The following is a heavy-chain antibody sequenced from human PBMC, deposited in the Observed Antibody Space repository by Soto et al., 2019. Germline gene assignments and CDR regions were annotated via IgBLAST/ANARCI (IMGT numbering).Heavy chain of an antibody. D-gene: IGHD6-13*01. CDR3: ARSRRIAAGGTIAMDV. Sequence: QVQLQQWGAGLLKPSETLSLICAVYDGSFSGNYWSWIRQPPGKGLEWIGEINHSGSTNYNPSLKSRVTISXXTXKXXFSLKLSSVTAADTAVYYCARSRRIAAGGTIAMDVWGQGTTVTVSS. CDR2: INHSGST. J-gene: IGHJ6*02. CDR1: DGSFSGNY. V-gene: IGHV4-34*01.